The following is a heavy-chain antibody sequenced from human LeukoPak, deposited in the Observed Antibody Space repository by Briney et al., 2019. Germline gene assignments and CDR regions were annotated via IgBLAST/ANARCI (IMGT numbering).Heavy chain of an antibody. Sequence: AGGSPRLSCTASGFIFSGSWMAWIRQAPGKGLEWVAIIKKDGSEKYYVDSMKGRFTISRDNAKNSLFLQMNSLRAEDTAIYYCTTDTWYSAGHWGQGTLVTVSS. V-gene: IGHV3-7*03. CDR3: TTDTWYSAGH. CDR2: IKKDGSEK. J-gene: IGHJ4*02. CDR1: GFIFSGSW. D-gene: IGHD2-15*01.